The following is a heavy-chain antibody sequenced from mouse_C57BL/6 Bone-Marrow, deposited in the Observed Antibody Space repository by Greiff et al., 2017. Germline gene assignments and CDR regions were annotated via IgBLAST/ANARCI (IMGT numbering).Heavy chain of an antibody. J-gene: IGHJ1*03. Sequence: QVQLQQPGAELVKPGASVMMSCKASGYTFTSYWITWVKQRPGQGLEWIGDIHPGSGSTNYNEKFKSKATLTVDTSSSTAYMQLSSLTSEDSAVYYCARPYYSNYWYFDVWGTGTTVTVSS. CDR3: ARPYYSNYWYFDV. V-gene: IGHV1-55*01. CDR2: IHPGSGST. CDR1: GYTFTSYW. D-gene: IGHD2-5*01.